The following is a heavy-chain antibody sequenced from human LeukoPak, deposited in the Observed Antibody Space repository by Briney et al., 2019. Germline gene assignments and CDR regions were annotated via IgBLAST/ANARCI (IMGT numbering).Heavy chain of an antibody. CDR1: GGSFSGYY. J-gene: IGHJ4*02. CDR3: ARGSNYYDSSGYWIPGNFDY. V-gene: IGHV4-34*01. Sequence: PSETLSLTCAVYGGSFSGYYWSWIRQPPGKGLEWIGEISHSGSTNYNPSLKSRVTISVDTSKNQFSLKLSSVTAADTAVYYCARGSNYYDSSGYWIPGNFDYWGQGTLVTVSS. CDR2: ISHSGST. D-gene: IGHD3-22*01.